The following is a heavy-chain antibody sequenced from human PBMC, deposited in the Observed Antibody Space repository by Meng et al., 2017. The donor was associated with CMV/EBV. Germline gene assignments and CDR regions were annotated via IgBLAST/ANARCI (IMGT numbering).Heavy chain of an antibody. D-gene: IGHD6-13*01. V-gene: IGHV3-30-3*01. J-gene: IGHJ6*02. CDR3: ARAGRIAAAGAYYYYGMDV. Sequence: GGSLRLSCAASGFTFSSYAMHWVRQAPGKGLEWAAVISYDGSNKYYADSVKGRFTISRDNSKNTLYLQMNSLRAEDTAVYYCARAGRIAAAGAYYYYGMDVWGQGTTVTVSS. CDR2: ISYDGSNK. CDR1: GFTFSSYA.